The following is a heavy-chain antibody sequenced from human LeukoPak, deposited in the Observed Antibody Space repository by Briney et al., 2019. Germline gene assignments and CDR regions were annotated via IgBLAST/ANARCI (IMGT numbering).Heavy chain of an antibody. CDR1: GFTFSSYA. D-gene: IGHD3-10*01. Sequence: GGSPRLSCAASGFTFSSYAMSWVRQAPGKGLEWVSAISGSGGSTYYADSVKGRFTISRDNSKNTLYLQMNSLRAEDTAVYYCAKDLVYYGSGSYYNGNYWGQGTLVTVSS. V-gene: IGHV3-23*01. CDR3: AKDLVYYGSGSYYNGNY. J-gene: IGHJ4*02. CDR2: ISGSGGST.